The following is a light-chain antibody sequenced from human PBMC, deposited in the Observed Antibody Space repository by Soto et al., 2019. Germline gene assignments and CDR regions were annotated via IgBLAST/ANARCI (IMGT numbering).Light chain of an antibody. CDR1: SSNIANNY. CDR3: GTWDSSLSAHV. J-gene: IGLJ1*01. Sequence: QSALTQPPSVSAAPGQKVTISCSGSSSNIANNYVSWYQQLPGTAPKLLIYEINKRPSGIPDRFSGSKSGTSATLGITGLQTGDEADYYCGTWDSSLSAHVFGTGTKVTVL. V-gene: IGLV1-51*02. CDR2: EIN.